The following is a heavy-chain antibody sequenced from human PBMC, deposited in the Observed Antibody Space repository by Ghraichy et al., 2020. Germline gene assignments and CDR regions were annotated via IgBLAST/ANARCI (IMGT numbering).Heavy chain of an antibody. CDR3: ARKERPLRRIAAPNFDY. CDR2: INHSGST. D-gene: IGHD6-13*01. V-gene: IGHV4-34*01. CDR1: GGSFSVYY. J-gene: IGHJ4*02. Sequence: SETLSLTCAVYGGSFSVYYWSWIRQPPGKGLEWIGEINHSGSTNYNPSLKSRVTISVDTSKNQFSLNLSSVTAADTAVYYCARKERPLRRIAAPNFDYWGQGTLVTVSS.